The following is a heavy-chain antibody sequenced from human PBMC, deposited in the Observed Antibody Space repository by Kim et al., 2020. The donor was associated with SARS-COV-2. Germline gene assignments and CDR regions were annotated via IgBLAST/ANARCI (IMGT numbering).Heavy chain of an antibody. J-gene: IGHJ4*02. Sequence: YAQKFQGRVTMTRNTSISTAYMELSSLRSEDTAVYYCASCSSRYSSSWYIWGQGTLVTVSS. D-gene: IGHD6-13*01. CDR3: ASCSSRYSSSWYI. V-gene: IGHV1-8*01.